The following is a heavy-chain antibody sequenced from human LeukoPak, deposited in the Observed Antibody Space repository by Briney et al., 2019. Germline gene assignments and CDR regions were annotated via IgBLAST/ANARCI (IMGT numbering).Heavy chain of an antibody. CDR3: ARDRRSSTTSMRAFDI. D-gene: IGHD2-2*01. Sequence: GASVKVSCKASGYTFTSYGISWVRQAPGQGLEWMGGIIPIFGTANYAQKFQGRVTITTDESTSTAYMELSSLRSEDTAVYYCARDRRSSTTSMRAFDIWGQGTMVTVSS. V-gene: IGHV1-69*05. CDR1: GYTFTSYG. J-gene: IGHJ3*02. CDR2: IIPIFGTA.